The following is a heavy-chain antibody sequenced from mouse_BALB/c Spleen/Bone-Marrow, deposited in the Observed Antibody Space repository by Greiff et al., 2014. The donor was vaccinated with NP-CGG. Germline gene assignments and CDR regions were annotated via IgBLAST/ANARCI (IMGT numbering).Heavy chain of an antibody. J-gene: IGHJ3*01. CDR2: IDPANGNT. CDR1: GFNIKDTY. CDR3: ASYYYGSSSLAY. D-gene: IGHD1-1*01. V-gene: IGHV14-3*02. Sequence: EVKLMESGAELVKPGASVKLSCTASGFNIKDTYMHWVKQRPEQGLEWIGRIDPANGNTKYDPKFQGKATITADTSSNTAYLQPSSLTSEDTAVYYCASYYYGSSSLAYWGQGTLVTVSA.